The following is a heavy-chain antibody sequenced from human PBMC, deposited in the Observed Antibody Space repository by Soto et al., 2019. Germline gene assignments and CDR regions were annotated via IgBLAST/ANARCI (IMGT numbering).Heavy chain of an antibody. Sequence: GESLKISCQGSGYSFTGYWIGWVRQMSGEGLEWLGIIYSGDSDTRYSPSFQGQVTISADKSLSTAFLPWSSLKASDTALYYRSRGRNRTSYPYQLDLCGQGPLVTVSS. D-gene: IGHD2-2*01. CDR1: GYSFTGYW. J-gene: IGHJ5*02. V-gene: IGHV5-51*01. CDR2: IYSGDSDT. CDR3: SRGRNRTSYPYQLDL.